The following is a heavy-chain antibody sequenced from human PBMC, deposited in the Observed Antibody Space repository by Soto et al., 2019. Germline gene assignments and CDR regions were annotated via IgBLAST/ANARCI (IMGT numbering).Heavy chain of an antibody. CDR3: GRGPSGQIVIFY. J-gene: IGHJ4*02. Sequence: ASVKVSCKTSGYTFTGHYIHWVRQAPQQGPEWMGEIGPESGATGYAQKFRGRVTMTMDTSITTVYMELKNLSPDDTAVYYCGRGPSGQIVIFYWGQGTPVTVSS. D-gene: IGHD1-26*01. V-gene: IGHV1-2*02. CDR1: GYTFTGHY. CDR2: IGPESGAT.